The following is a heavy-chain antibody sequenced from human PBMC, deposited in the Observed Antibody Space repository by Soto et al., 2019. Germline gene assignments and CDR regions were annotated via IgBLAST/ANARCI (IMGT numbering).Heavy chain of an antibody. Sequence: QVQLQESGPGLVNPSGTLSLTCAVSGDSISSDNWWSWVRQPPGKGLEWLGEIYHSGSTTYNPSRRSRVTISMDKSKNQFSLRLSSVTAADTAVYYCARHDDYSNSLDYWGQGTLVTVSS. D-gene: IGHD4-4*01. CDR2: IYHSGST. CDR3: ARHDDYSNSLDY. V-gene: IGHV4-4*02. CDR1: GDSISSDNW. J-gene: IGHJ4*02.